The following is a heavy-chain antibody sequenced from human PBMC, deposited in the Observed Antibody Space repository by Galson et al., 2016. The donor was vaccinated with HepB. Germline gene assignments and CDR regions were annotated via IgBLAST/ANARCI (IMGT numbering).Heavy chain of an antibody. CDR1: GYTFSNYG. CDR3: ARPTSTYYYDTVDYRLAHYGIDV. D-gene: IGHD3-22*01. CDR2: ISAYNGDT. J-gene: IGHJ6*02. Sequence: SVKVSCKASGYTFSNYGISWVRRAPGQGLEWMGWISAYNGDTTYGQKFQGRVTMTTDTSTSTAYMELRSLRSDDTAVYYCARPTSTYYYDTVDYRLAHYGIDVWGQGTTVTVSS. V-gene: IGHV1-18*04.